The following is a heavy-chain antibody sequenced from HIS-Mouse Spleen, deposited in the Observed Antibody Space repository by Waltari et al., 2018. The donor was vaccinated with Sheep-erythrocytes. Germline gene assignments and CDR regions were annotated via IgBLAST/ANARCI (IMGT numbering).Heavy chain of an antibody. D-gene: IGHD7-27*01. CDR2: IYYSGST. Sequence: QVQLQESGPGLVKPSQTLSLPCTVSGGSIRRGGYFRSWLRQLPGKGLEWIGYIYYSGSTYYNPSLKSRLTISVDTSKNQFSLKLSSVTAADTAVYYCARDPLTGTDYWGQGTLVTVSS. CDR1: GGSIRRGGYF. V-gene: IGHV4-31*03. J-gene: IGHJ4*02. CDR3: ARDPLTGTDY.